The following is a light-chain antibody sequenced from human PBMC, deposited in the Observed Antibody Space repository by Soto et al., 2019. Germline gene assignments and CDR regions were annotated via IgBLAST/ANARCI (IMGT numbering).Light chain of an antibody. CDR3: AAWEDSLIGSYI. CDR2: SNN. Sequence: QSVLTQPPSASGTPGQRVTISCSGSSSNIGSNTVNWYQQLPGTAPKLLIYSNNQRPSGVPDRFSGSKSGTSASLAISGLQFEFGADYYCAAWEDSLIGSYIFGPGTKDTVL. V-gene: IGLV1-44*01. CDR1: SSNIGSNT. J-gene: IGLJ1*01.